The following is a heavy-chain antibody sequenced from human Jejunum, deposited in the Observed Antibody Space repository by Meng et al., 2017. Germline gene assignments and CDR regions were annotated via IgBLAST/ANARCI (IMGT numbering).Heavy chain of an antibody. V-gene: IGHV3-23*04. J-gene: IGHJ4*02. CDR1: GFTFSGSS. Sequence: EVQLVGSGGGWVQPWGSLSLACAASGFTFSGSSMSWVRQARGKGMEWVSVITGSGSNTYYADSVKGRFTISRDDFKNTLFLQMNSLRGEDTAVYYCARLVKSWGQGTLVTVSS. CDR3: ARLVKS. CDR2: ITGSGSNT. D-gene: IGHD2-21*01.